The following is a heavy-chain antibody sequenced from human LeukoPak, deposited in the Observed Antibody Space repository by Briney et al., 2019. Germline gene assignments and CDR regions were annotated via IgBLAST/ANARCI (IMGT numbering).Heavy chain of an antibody. CDR3: ARLYCSGGSCYHDY. CDR1: GGTFSIYA. CDR2: IIPIFGTA. J-gene: IGHJ4*02. V-gene: IGHV1-69*01. Sequence: SVKLSCTASGGTFSIYAISWVRQAPGPGLEWMGGIIPIFGTANYAQKFQGRVTITADEPTSTAYMELSSLRSEDTAVYYCARLYCSGGSCYHDYWRQGTLVTVS. D-gene: IGHD2-15*01.